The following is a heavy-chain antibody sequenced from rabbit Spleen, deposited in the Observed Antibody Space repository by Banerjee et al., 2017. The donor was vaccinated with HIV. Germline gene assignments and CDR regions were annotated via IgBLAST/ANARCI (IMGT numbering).Heavy chain of an antibody. V-gene: IGHV1S45*01. CDR2: IHAGTSGNT. CDR1: GFSFSSIYY. D-gene: IGHD7-1*01. Sequence: QEQLEESGGDLVKPEGSLTLTCTASGFSFSSIYYMSWVRQAPGKGLEWIACIHAGTSGNTYYATWARGRFTISKTSSTTVTLQMTSLTAADTATYFCARAYPGFVGVDFAYYDGLDLWGQGTLVTVS. J-gene: IGHJ6*01. CDR3: ARAYPGFVGVDFAYYDGLDL.